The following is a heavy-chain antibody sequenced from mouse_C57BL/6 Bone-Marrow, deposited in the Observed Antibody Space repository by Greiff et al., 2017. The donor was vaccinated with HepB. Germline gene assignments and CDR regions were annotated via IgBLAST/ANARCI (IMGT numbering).Heavy chain of an antibody. CDR2: IWSDGST. Sequence: VKLMESGPGLVAPSQSLSITCTVSGFSLTSYGVSWVRQPPGKGLEWLGVIWSDGSTNYHSALISRLSISKDNAKSQVLLKLNSLQTYDTATYYCAITYDFPLYCYAMDYWGQGTSVTVSS. V-gene: IGHV2-3*01. D-gene: IGHD2-4*01. CDR1: GFSLTSYG. J-gene: IGHJ4*01. CDR3: AITYDFPLYCYAMDY.